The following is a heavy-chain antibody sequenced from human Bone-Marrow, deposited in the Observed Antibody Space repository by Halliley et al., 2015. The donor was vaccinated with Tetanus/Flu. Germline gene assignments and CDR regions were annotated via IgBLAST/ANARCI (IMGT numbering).Heavy chain of an antibody. D-gene: IGHD6-19*01. J-gene: IGHJ4*02. CDR2: ISYDGNKK. V-gene: IGHV3-30*03. CDR3: AGLAVADAGRYNDY. Sequence: VASISYDGNKKYYGDSVKGRFTISRDNSRNTLYVQMNSLRAEDTAVYFCAGLAVADAGRYNDYWGQGTLVTVSS.